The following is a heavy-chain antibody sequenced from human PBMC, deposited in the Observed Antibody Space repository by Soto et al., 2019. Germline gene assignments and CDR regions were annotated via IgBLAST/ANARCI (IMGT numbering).Heavy chain of an antibody. J-gene: IGHJ1*01. CDR1: GFTFSSYA. Sequence: EVQLLESGGGLVQPGGSLRLSCAASGFTFSSYAMSWVRQAPGKGLEWVSGISGSGDSTYYADSVKGRFTISRDNSKNTLDRQRNSLSAEDTAVYYCAKGVPGIAVAGTGYFRPWGQGTLVTVSS. CDR2: ISGSGDST. CDR3: AKGVPGIAVAGTGYFRP. D-gene: IGHD6-19*01. V-gene: IGHV3-23*01.